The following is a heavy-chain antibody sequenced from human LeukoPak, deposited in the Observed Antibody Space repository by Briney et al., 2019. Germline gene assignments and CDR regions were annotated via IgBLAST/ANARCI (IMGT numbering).Heavy chain of an antibody. Sequence: PGGSLRLSCAASGFTFSSYSMNWVRQAPEKGLEWVSSISSSSSYIYYADSVKGRFTISRDNAKNSLYLQMNSLRAEDTAVYYCARGGVIGGEEFDYWGQGTLVTVSS. J-gene: IGHJ4*02. D-gene: IGHD3-16*02. V-gene: IGHV3-21*01. CDR1: GFTFSSYS. CDR3: ARGGVIGGEEFDY. CDR2: ISSSSSYI.